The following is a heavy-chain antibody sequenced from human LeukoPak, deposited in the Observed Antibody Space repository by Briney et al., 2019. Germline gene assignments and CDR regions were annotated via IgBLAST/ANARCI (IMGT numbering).Heavy chain of an antibody. CDR3: ARDSDGGSSTEGY. CDR1: GGSISSGSYY. V-gene: IGHV4-39*07. Sequence: SETLSLTCTVSGGSISSGSYYWGWIRQPPGKGLEWIGSIYYSGSTYCNPSLKSRVTISVDTSKNQFSLKLSSVTAADTAVYYCARDSDGGSSTEGYWGQGTLVTVSS. CDR2: IYYSGST. J-gene: IGHJ4*02. D-gene: IGHD6-6*01.